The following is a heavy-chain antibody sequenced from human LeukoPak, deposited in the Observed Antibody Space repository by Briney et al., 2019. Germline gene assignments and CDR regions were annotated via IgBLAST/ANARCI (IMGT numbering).Heavy chain of an antibody. J-gene: IGHJ4*02. CDR2: IYHSGST. CDR3: ARDRDYSSGWYEIDY. V-gene: IGHV4-59*01. CDR1: GGSISRYY. Sequence: SETLSLTCTVSGGSISRYYWSWIRQPPGKGLEWIGYIYHSGSTNYNPSLKSRVTISVDTSKNQFSLKLSSVTAADTAVYYCARDRDYSSGWYEIDYWGQGTLVTVSS. D-gene: IGHD6-19*01.